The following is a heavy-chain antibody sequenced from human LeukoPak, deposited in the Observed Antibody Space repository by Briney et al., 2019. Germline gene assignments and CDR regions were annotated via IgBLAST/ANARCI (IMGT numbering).Heavy chain of an antibody. CDR2: IYYSGST. V-gene: IGHV4-39*07. D-gene: IGHD1-1*01. CDR3: ARGLAGQLFEH. CDR1: GGSISGGSWY. Sequence: SETLPLTCTVSGGSISGGSWYWSWIRQPPGKGREGIGSIYYSGSTYYYPSLKSLVTISVDTSKNQLSLKLRSVTAADPAVYHCARGLAGQLFEHWGQGPLVPLSS. J-gene: IGHJ1*01.